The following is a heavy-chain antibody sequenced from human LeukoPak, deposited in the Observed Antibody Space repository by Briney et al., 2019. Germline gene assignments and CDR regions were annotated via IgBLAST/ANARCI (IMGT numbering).Heavy chain of an antibody. D-gene: IGHD5-24*01. CDR1: GFTFSSYG. J-gene: IGHJ6*02. CDR2: ISYDGSNK. Sequence: PGGSLRLSCAASGFTFSSYGMHWVRQAPGKGLEWVAVISYDGSNKYYADSVKGRFTISRDNSKNTLYLQMNSLRAEDTAVYYCAKGDESYYYYYGMDVWGQGTTVTVSS. V-gene: IGHV3-30*18. CDR3: AKGDESYYYYYGMDV.